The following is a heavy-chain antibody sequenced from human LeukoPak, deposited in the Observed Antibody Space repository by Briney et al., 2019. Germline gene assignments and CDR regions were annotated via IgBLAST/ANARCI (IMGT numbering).Heavy chain of an antibody. CDR2: INGDGSST. Sequence: GGSLRLSCAASGFTFSSYYVHWVREAPGKGREECSRINGDGSSTRYADSVKGRFTISRDNAKNTVYLQMNSLRVEDTAVYSCARGLYCSGINCYNGMDVWGKGTTVTVSS. J-gene: IGHJ6*04. CDR3: ARGLYCSGINCYNGMDV. V-gene: IGHV3-74*01. CDR1: GFTFSSYY. D-gene: IGHD2-15*01.